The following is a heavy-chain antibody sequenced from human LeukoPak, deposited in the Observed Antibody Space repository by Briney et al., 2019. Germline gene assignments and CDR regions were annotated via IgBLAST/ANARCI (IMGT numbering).Heavy chain of an antibody. Sequence: GGSLRLSCAASGFTLSSYWMSWVRQAPGKGLEWVANIKQDGSEKYYVDSVKGRFTISRDNAKNSLYLQMNSLRAEDTAVYYCASFPTSTDAFDIWGQGTMVTVSS. J-gene: IGHJ3*02. CDR1: GFTLSSYW. CDR2: IKQDGSEK. V-gene: IGHV3-7*01. CDR3: ASFPTSTDAFDI.